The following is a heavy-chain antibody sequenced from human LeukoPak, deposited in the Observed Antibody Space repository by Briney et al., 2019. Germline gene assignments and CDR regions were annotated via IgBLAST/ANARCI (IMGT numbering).Heavy chain of an antibody. CDR3: ARESITIFGVVTDY. V-gene: IGHV4-4*07. J-gene: IGHJ4*02. CDR1: GGSISSYY. D-gene: IGHD3-3*01. CDR2: IYTSGST. Sequence: SETLSLTRTVSGGSISSYYWSWIRQPAGKGLEWIGRIYTSGSTNYNPSLKSRVTMSVDTSKNQFSLKLSSVTAADTAVYYCARESITIFGVVTDYWGQGTLVTVSS.